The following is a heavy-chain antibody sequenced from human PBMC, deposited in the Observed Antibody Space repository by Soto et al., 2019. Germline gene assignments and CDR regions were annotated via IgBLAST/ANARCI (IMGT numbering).Heavy chain of an antibody. Sequence: SETLSPTCTVSGDSISTDYWSWIRQSPGKGLEWIGFIYYGGSTNYNPSLKSRVTISVDTPKNQFSLKLSSVTAADTAVYYCARHHVSWGQGTLVTVSS. J-gene: IGHJ5*02. CDR1: GDSISTDY. V-gene: IGHV4-59*08. CDR2: IYYGGST. CDR3: ARHHVS.